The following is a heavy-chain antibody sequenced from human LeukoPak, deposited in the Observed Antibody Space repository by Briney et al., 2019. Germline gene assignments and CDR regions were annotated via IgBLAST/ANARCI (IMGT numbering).Heavy chain of an antibody. J-gene: IGHJ4*02. CDR2: INPSGDST. CDR3: ASWGGGKSD. V-gene: IGHV1-46*01. CDR1: GYTFTSYY. Sequence: ASVKVSCKASGYTFTSYYIHWVRQAPGQGLEWMGIINPSGDSTSYAQKFQGRVTMTRDTSTSTVYMELSSLTSEDTAVYYCASWGGGKSDWGQGALVTVSS. D-gene: IGHD4-23*01.